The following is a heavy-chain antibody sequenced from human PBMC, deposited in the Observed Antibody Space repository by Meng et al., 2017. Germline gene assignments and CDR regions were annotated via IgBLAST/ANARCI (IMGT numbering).Heavy chain of an antibody. CDR3: ARWLISAAPFDY. D-gene: IGHD6-6*01. CDR1: GFTFSSYS. Sequence: VQLVGPGGGLVKPGGSLRLSYAASGFTFSSYSMNWVRQAPGKGLEWVSSISSSSSYIYYADSVKGRFTISRDNAKNSLYLQMNSLRAEDTAVYYCARWLISAAPFDYWGQGTLVTVSS. J-gene: IGHJ4*02. CDR2: ISSSSSYI. V-gene: IGHV3-21*01.